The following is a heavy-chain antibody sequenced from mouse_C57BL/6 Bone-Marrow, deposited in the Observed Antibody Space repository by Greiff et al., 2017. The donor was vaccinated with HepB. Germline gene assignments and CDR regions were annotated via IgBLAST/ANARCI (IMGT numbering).Heavy chain of an antibody. J-gene: IGHJ1*03. CDR2: IRNKANNHAT. V-gene: IGHV6-6*01. Sequence: EVKLMESGGGLVQPGGSMKLSCAASGFTFSDAWMDWVRQSPEKGLEWVAEIRNKANNHATYYAESVKGRFTISRDDSKSSVYLQMNSLRAEDTGIYYCTRFTTVVATYFHWYFDVWGTGTTVTVSS. CDR1: GFTFSDAW. D-gene: IGHD1-1*01. CDR3: TRFTTVVATYFHWYFDV.